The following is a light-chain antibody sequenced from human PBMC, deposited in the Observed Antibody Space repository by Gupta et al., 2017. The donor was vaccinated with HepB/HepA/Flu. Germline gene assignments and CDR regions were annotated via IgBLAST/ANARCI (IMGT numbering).Light chain of an antibody. CDR2: DAA. CDR3: QQRSSWPPIT. J-gene: IGKJ5*01. CDR1: QSVSSY. Sequence: DTVLTQSPATLSLSPGERATLSCRASQSVSSYLAGYQQKPGQAPRLLIYDAANRATGIPARFSGSGSGTDVTLTISSLEPEDFAVYYCQQRSSWPPITFGQGTRLEIK. V-gene: IGKV3-11*01.